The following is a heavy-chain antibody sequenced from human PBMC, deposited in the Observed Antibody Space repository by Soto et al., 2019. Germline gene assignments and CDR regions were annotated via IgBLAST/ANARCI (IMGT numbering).Heavy chain of an antibody. J-gene: IGHJ6*02. CDR1: GGTFSSYA. CDR3: ARSGGYSKYYYYGMDV. D-gene: IGHD4-4*01. V-gene: IGHV1-69*13. CDR2: IIPIFGTA. Sequence: ASVKVSCKASGGTFSSYAISCVRQAPGQGLEWMGGIIPIFGTANYAQKFQGRVTITADESTSTAYMELSSLRSEDTAVYYCARSGGYSKYYYYGMDVWGQGTTVTVSS.